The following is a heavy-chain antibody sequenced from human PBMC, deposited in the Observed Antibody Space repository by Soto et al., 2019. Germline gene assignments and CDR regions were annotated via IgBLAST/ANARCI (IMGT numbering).Heavy chain of an antibody. Sequence: ASVKVSCKASGYTFTSYGISWVRQAPGQGLEWMGWISAYNGNTNYAQKLQGRVTMTTDTSTSTAYMELRSLRSDDTAVYYCARDLLTRGIFGVVTENWYYYYYGMDVWGQGTTVTVSS. CDR1: GYTFTSYG. CDR2: ISAYNGNT. D-gene: IGHD3-3*01. V-gene: IGHV1-18*01. CDR3: ARDLLTRGIFGVVTENWYYYYYGMDV. J-gene: IGHJ6*02.